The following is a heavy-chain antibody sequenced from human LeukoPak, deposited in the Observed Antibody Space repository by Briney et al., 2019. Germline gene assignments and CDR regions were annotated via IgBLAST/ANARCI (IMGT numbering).Heavy chain of an antibody. J-gene: IGHJ5*02. Sequence: PSETLSLTCAVYGGSFSVYYWSWIRQPPGKGLEWIGEINHSASTNYNPSLKSRATISVDTSKNQFSLKLSSVTAADTAVYYCARGGATEGNNWFDPWGQGTLVTVSS. D-gene: IGHD5-24*01. CDR3: ARGGATEGNNWFDP. CDR1: GGSFSVYY. V-gene: IGHV4-34*01. CDR2: INHSAST.